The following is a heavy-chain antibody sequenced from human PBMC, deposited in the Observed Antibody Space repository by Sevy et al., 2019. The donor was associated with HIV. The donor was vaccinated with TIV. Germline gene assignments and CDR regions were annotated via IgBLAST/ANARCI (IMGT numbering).Heavy chain of an antibody. CDR2: ITGSGGGT. V-gene: IGHV3-23*01. D-gene: IGHD3-10*01. CDR3: AKEGGRGTFDI. J-gene: IGHJ3*02. CDR1: GLTFSSYA. Sequence: GGSLRLSCAASGLTFSSYAMNWVRQGPGKGLEWVSAITGSGGGTYYAHSVKGRFTISRDNSKNTLYLQMNSLRAEDTAVYYCAKEGGRGTFDIWGQGTIVTVSS.